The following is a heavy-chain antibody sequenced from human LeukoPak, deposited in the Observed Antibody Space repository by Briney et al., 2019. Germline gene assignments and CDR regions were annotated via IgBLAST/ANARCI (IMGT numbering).Heavy chain of an antibody. CDR3: ARDLTYYYDSSGPYYFDY. CDR1: EFTFSDYW. J-gene: IGHJ4*02. Sequence: GGSLRLSCAASEFTFSDYWMHWVRQAPGKGLVWVSRINSDGSTTRYADSVKGRFTISRDNAKNTLYLQMNSLKAEDTGVYYCARDLTYYYDSSGPYYFDYWGQGTLVTVSS. CDR2: INSDGSTT. D-gene: IGHD3-22*01. V-gene: IGHV3-74*01.